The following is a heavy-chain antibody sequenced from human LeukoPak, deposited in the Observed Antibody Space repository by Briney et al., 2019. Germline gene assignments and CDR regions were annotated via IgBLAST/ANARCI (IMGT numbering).Heavy chain of an antibody. CDR2: IWYDGSNK. Sequence: GRSLRLSCAASGFTFSSYGMHWVRQAPGKGLEWVAVIWYDGSNKYYADSVKGRFTISRDNSKNTLYLQMNSLRAEDTAAYYCARARVLLWFGEFDYWGQGTLVTVSS. D-gene: IGHD3-10*01. CDR3: ARARVLLWFGEFDY. V-gene: IGHV3-33*08. CDR1: GFTFSSYG. J-gene: IGHJ4*02.